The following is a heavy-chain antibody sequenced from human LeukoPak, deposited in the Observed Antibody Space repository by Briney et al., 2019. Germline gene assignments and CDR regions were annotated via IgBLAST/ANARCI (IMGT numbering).Heavy chain of an antibody. V-gene: IGHV3-49*04. CDR2: TRSKAYGGTT. J-gene: IGHJ4*02. D-gene: IGHD4-17*01. CDR1: GFTFGDHA. Sequence: PGGSLRLSCTASGFTFGDHAMSWVRQAPGKGLEWVGFTRSKAYGGTTEYAASVKGRFNISRDDSKSIAYLQMNSLKTEDTAVYYCSRGVYGDYYYFDYWGQGTLVTVSS. CDR3: SRGVYGDYYYFDY.